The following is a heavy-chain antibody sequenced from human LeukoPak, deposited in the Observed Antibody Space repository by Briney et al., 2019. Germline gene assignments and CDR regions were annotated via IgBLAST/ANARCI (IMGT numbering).Heavy chain of an antibody. Sequence: PSETLSLTCTVSGGSISSYYWSWIRQPPGKGLEWIGYIYYSGSTNYNPSLKSRVTISVDTSKNQFSLKLSSVTAADTAVYYCARDGGGVGIGELSSCYFDYWGQGTLVTVSS. CDR1: GGSISSYY. CDR2: IYYSGST. CDR3: ARDGGGVGIGELSSCYFDY. J-gene: IGHJ4*02. V-gene: IGHV4-59*12. D-gene: IGHD3-10*01.